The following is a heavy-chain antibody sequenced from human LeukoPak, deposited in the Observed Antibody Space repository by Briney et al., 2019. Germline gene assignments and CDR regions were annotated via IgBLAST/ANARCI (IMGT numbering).Heavy chain of an antibody. CDR3: TRGPSRSGSYYFGLFDP. D-gene: IGHD3-10*01. Sequence: PGGSLRLSCAASGFTVSSNYMSWVRQAPGKGLEWVSVIYSGGSTYYADSVKGRFTISRDNAKNSLYLQMNSLRAEDTAVYYCTRGPSRSGSYYFGLFDPWGQGTLVTVSS. J-gene: IGHJ5*02. CDR1: GFTVSSNY. V-gene: IGHV3-53*01. CDR2: IYSGGST.